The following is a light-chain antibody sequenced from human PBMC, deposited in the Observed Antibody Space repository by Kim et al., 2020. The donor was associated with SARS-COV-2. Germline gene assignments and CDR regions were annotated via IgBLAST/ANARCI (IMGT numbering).Light chain of an antibody. CDR1: HVISIS. CDR3: QQRGSWPPALT. J-gene: IGKJ4*01. Sequence: PRDRATLSCAARHVISISLDWYQQNPGQAPTLLIYDASIRPTGIPDMFSCSGSGTDFTHTIGSLEPRDFAIYYCQQRGSWPPALTFGGGTKVDIK. V-gene: IGKV3-11*01. CDR2: DAS.